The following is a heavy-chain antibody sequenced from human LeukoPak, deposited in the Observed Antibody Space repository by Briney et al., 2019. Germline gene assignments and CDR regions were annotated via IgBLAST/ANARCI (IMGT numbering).Heavy chain of an antibody. V-gene: IGHV3-23*01. Sequence: GGSLRLSCAGSGFNFGLYAMSWVRQASGKGLEWVAGTPGGGETFYADSVRGRFMISRDNSKNTVDLQMSSLRAEDTAVYYCAKEEGDYGDLEYFDLWGRGTLVTVSS. J-gene: IGHJ2*01. D-gene: IGHD4-17*01. CDR1: GFNFGLYA. CDR2: TPGGGET. CDR3: AKEEGDYGDLEYFDL.